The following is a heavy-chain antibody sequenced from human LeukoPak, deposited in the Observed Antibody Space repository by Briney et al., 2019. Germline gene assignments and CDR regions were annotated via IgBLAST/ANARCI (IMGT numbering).Heavy chain of an antibody. Sequence: SETLSLTCTVSGGSISSYYWSWIRQPPGKGLEWIGYIYYSGSTNYNPSLKSRVTISVDTSKNQFSLKLSSVTAADTAVYYCARLPRVGGYSGYDPAFDYWGQGTLVTVSS. J-gene: IGHJ4*02. CDR1: GGSISSYY. CDR2: IYYSGST. D-gene: IGHD5-12*01. V-gene: IGHV4-59*08. CDR3: ARLPRVGGYSGYDPAFDY.